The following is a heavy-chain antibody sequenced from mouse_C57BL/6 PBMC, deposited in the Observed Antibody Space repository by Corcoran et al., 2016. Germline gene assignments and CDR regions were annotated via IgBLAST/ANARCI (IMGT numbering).Heavy chain of an antibody. CDR3: ARPYGDYDSMAY. CDR1: GYTFTTYG. J-gene: IGHJ4*01. V-gene: IGHV9-3*01. D-gene: IGHD2-4*01. Sequence: QIQLVQSGPELKKPGETVKISCKASGYTFTTYGMSWGKQAPGKGLKWMGWINTYSGVPTYADDFKGRFAFSLETSASTAYLQINNLKNEDTATYFCARPYGDYDSMAYWGQGTSVTVST. CDR2: INTYSGVP.